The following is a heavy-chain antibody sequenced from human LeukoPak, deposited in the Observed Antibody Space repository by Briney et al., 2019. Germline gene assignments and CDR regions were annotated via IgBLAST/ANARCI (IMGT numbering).Heavy chain of an antibody. Sequence: SETLSLTCTVSGGSISSSSYYWGWIRQPPGKGLEWIGSIYYSGSTYYNPSLKSRVTISVDTSKNQFSLKLSSVTAADTAVYYCAKGIAAAVGYFDYWGQGTLVTVSS. CDR2: IYYSGST. J-gene: IGHJ4*02. V-gene: IGHV4-39*01. CDR1: GGSISSSSYY. CDR3: AKGIAAAVGYFDY. D-gene: IGHD6-13*01.